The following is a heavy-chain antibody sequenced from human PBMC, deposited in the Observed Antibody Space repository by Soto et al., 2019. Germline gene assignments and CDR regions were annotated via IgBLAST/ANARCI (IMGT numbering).Heavy chain of an antibody. D-gene: IGHD5-12*01. V-gene: IGHV5-51*01. Sequence: PGESLKISCKGSGYSFTSYWIGWVRQTPGKGLEWMGIIYPGDSETRYSPSFQGQVTISAVKSISTAYLQWSSLKASDTAMFYCARHLYSDYDYYFDYWGQGTLVTVSS. CDR3: ARHLYSDYDYYFDY. CDR1: GYSFTSYW. CDR2: IYPGDSET. J-gene: IGHJ4*02.